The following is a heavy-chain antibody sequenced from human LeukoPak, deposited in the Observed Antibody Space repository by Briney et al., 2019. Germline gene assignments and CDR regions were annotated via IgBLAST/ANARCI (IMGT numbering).Heavy chain of an antibody. CDR2: ISAYNGNT. V-gene: IGHV1-18*01. D-gene: IGHD1-26*01. CDR3: ARDLDSGSYLPGAFDI. J-gene: IGHJ3*02. CDR1: GYTFTSYG. Sequence: ASVKVSCKASGYTFTSYGISWVRQAPGQGLEWMGWISAYNGNTNYAQKLQGRVTMTTDTSTGTAYMELRSLRSDDTAVYYCARDLDSGSYLPGAFDIWGQGTMVTVSS.